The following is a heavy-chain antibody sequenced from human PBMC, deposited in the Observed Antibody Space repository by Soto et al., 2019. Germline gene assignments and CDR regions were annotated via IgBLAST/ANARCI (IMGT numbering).Heavy chain of an antibody. J-gene: IGHJ5*02. CDR3: ARGGWFAP. CDR1: GGSFSGYY. Sequence: QVQLQQWGAGLLKPSETLSLTCAVYGGSFSGYYWSWIRQPPGKGLEWIGEINHSGSTNYNPSLXTXVXXTVDSSKNQCTLKMSPVTAADTGVYYCARGGWFAPWGQGTLVTVSS. CDR2: INHSGST. V-gene: IGHV4-34*01.